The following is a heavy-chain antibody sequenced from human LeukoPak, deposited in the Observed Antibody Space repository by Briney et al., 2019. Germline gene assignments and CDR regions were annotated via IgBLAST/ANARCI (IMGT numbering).Heavy chain of an antibody. V-gene: IGHV1-2*02. Sequence: GASVKVSCKASGYTFTGYYMHWVRQAPGQGLEWMGWINPNSGGTNYAQKFQGRVTMTRDTSISTAYMELSRLRSDDTAVYYCARVTGIQLWLPADYYYYGMDVWGQGTMVTVSS. J-gene: IGHJ6*02. D-gene: IGHD5-18*01. CDR1: GYTFTGYY. CDR2: INPNSGGT. CDR3: ARVTGIQLWLPADYYYYGMDV.